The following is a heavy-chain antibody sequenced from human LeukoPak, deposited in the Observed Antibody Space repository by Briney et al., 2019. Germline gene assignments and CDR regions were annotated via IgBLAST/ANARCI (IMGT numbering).Heavy chain of an antibody. CDR1: GYTFTGYY. V-gene: IGHV1-2*02. J-gene: IGHJ5*02. CDR3: ARDGSSSSLNWFDP. CDR2: INPNSGGT. Sequence: ASVKVSCKASGYTFTGYYMHWVRQAPGQGLEWMGCINPNSGGTNYAQKFQGRVTMTRDTSISTAYMELSRLRSDDTAVYYCARDGSSSSLNWFDPWGQGTLVTVPS. D-gene: IGHD6-6*01.